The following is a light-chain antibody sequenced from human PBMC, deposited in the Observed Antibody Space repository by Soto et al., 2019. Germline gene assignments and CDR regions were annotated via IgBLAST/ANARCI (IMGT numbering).Light chain of an antibody. V-gene: IGLV2-8*01. Sequence: QSALTQPPSASGSPGQSVTISCTGTSSDVGAYNYVSWYQQHAGKAPKLVIYDVTKRPSGVPDRFSGSKSANTASLTVSGLQAEDEADYYCSSFASSNTWVFGGGPKLTVL. CDR2: DVT. CDR1: SSDVGAYNY. J-gene: IGLJ3*02. CDR3: SSFASSNTWV.